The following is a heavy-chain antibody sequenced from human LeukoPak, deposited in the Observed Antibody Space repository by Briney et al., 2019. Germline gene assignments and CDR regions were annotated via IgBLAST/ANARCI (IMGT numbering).Heavy chain of an antibody. CDR1: GFSVSRHY. Sequence: GVSLRLSCAASGFSVSRHYMSWVRQAPGKGLEWVSVLYSGGDTYYADSVKGRFTISRDTSKNTLYLQMNGLRAEDTAVYYCARGNTGYSSAWGRDFDYWGQGTLVTVSS. D-gene: IGHD6-19*01. CDR3: ARGNTGYSSAWGRDFDY. CDR2: LYSGGDT. J-gene: IGHJ4*02. V-gene: IGHV3-66*01.